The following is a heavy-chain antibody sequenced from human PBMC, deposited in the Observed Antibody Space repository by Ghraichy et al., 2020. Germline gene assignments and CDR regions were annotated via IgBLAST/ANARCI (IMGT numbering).Heavy chain of an antibody. CDR1: GFTFSSHW. CDR3: TRVPGPNGSGWYYFDF. CDR2: INDDGRQK. D-gene: IGHD6-19*01. V-gene: IGHV3-7*03. Sequence: GGSLRLSCSVSGFTFSSHWMSWVRQAPGKGLEWVASINDDGRQKYYVDSVMGRFTISRNNAEKSLHLQMSSLRADDTAVYYCTRVPGPNGSGWYYFDFWGQGTLVTVSS. J-gene: IGHJ4*02.